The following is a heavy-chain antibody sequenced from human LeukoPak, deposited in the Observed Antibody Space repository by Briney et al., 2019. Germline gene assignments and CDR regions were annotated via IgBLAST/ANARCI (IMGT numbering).Heavy chain of an antibody. V-gene: IGHV3-23*01. J-gene: IGHJ4*02. Sequence: GGSLRLSCAACGFTFSSYAMSWVRQAPGKGLEWVSAISVSGGSTYYADSVKGRFTISRDNAKNSLYLQMNSLRAEDTAVYYCAKDPPRYYYDSSGMDWGQGTLVTVSS. CDR1: GFTFSSYA. CDR2: ISVSGGST. CDR3: AKDPPRYYYDSSGMD. D-gene: IGHD3-22*01.